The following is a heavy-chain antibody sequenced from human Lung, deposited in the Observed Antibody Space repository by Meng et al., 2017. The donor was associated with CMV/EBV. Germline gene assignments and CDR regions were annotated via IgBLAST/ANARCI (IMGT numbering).Heavy chain of an antibody. D-gene: IGHD3-3*01. V-gene: IGHV3-30-3*01. CDR3: ARELRFLEWLLPTSYYYYGMDV. Sequence: GESXKISCAASGFTFSSYAMHWVRQAPGKGLEWVAVITYDGSNKYYADSVKGRFTISRDNSKNTLYLQMNSLRAEDTAVYYCARELRFLEWLLPTSYYYYGMDVWGQGTMVTVSS. CDR1: GFTFSSYA. CDR2: ITYDGSNK. J-gene: IGHJ6*02.